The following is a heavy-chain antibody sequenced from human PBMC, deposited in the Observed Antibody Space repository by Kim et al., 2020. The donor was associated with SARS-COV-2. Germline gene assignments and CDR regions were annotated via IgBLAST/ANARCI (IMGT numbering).Heavy chain of an antibody. CDR3: AKAWGDIVVVVAADNAFDI. V-gene: IGHV3-23*01. Sequence: GGSLRLSCAASGFTFSSYAMSWVRQAPGKGLEWVSAISGSGGSTYYADSVKGRFTISRDNSKNTLYLQMNSLRAEDTAVYYCAKAWGDIVVVVAADNAFDIWGQGTMVTVSS. J-gene: IGHJ3*02. D-gene: IGHD2-15*01. CDR2: ISGSGGST. CDR1: GFTFSSYA.